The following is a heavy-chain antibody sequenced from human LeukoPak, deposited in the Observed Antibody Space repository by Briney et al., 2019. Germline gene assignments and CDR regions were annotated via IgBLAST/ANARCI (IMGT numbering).Heavy chain of an antibody. CDR3: AREYYDSSGYYSYYFDY. CDR1: GYTFTGYY. V-gene: IGHV1-2*02. CDR2: ISPNSGGT. Sequence: EASVKVSCKASGYTFTGYYMHWVRQAPGQGLEWMGWISPNSGGTNYAQNSQGRVTMTRDTSISTAYMELSRLRSDDTAVYYCAREYYDSSGYYSYYFDYWGQGTLVTVSS. J-gene: IGHJ4*02. D-gene: IGHD3-22*01.